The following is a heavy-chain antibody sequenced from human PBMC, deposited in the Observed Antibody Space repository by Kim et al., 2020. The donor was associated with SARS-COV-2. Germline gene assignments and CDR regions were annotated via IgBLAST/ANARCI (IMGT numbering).Heavy chain of an antibody. CDR3: ASPLAAAGTYYYYGMDV. Sequence: SVKVSCKASGGTFSSYAISWVRQAPGQGLEWMGGIIPIFGTANYAQKFQGRVTITADESTSTAYMELSSLRSEDTAVYYCASPLAAAGTYYYYGMDVWGQGTPVTVSS. D-gene: IGHD6-13*01. V-gene: IGHV1-69*13. J-gene: IGHJ6*02. CDR1: GGTFSSYA. CDR2: IIPIFGTA.